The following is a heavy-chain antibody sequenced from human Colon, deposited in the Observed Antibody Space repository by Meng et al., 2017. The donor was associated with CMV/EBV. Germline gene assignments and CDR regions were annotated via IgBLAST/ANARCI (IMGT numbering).Heavy chain of an antibody. V-gene: IGHV3-9*01. D-gene: IGHD6-6*01. CDR3: VRGSDFDN. J-gene: IGHJ4*02. CDR1: GFTFDDYA. CDR2: ITWNSASI. Sequence: SLKISCVASGFTFDDYAMHWVRQAPGKGLEWVAGITWNSASIGYADSVKGRFTVSRDNSKNTLYLQMSSLRDDDTAMYYCVRGSDFDNWGQGTLVTVSS.